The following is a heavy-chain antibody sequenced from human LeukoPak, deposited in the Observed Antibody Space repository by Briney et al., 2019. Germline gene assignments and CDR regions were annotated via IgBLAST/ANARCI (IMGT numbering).Heavy chain of an antibody. J-gene: IGHJ6*03. Sequence: SETLSLTCTVSGGSISSYYGSWIRQPPGKGRGWLGRFYTRGSTNYNPSLKRRVTMSVDTSKNQFSLKLSSVTAADTAVYYCARDGGYCSSSSCPYYYYYYMDVWGKGTTVTVSS. V-gene: IGHV4-4*07. CDR3: ARDGGYCSSSSCPYYYYYYMDV. CDR2: FYTRGST. D-gene: IGHD2-2*01. CDR1: GGSISSYY.